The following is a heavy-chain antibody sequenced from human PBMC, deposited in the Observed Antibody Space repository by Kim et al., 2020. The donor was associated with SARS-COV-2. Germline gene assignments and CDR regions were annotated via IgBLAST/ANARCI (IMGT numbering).Heavy chain of an antibody. Sequence: SETLSLTCAVYGGSFSGYYWSWIRQPPGKGLEWIGEINHSGSTNYNPSLKSRVTISVDTSKNQFSLKLSSVTAADTAVYYCARGRDGSGWSFDYWGQGTLVTVSS. J-gene: IGHJ4*02. D-gene: IGHD6-19*01. CDR2: INHSGST. CDR1: GGSFSGYY. CDR3: ARGRDGSGWSFDY. V-gene: IGHV4-34*01.